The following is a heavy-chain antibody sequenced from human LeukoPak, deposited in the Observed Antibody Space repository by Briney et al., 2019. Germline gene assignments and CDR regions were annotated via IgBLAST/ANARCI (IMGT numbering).Heavy chain of an antibody. CDR2: IYHSGRT. Sequence: SETLSLTCTVSGGSISSRNYYWGWIRQPPGKGLEWIGSIYHSGRTFYNPSLKSRVTISVDTSKNQFSLKLTSVTAADTAVYYCARRHTIGIAAAGGFDPWGQGTLVTVSS. CDR3: ARRHTIGIAAAGGFDP. V-gene: IGHV4-39*01. D-gene: IGHD6-13*01. J-gene: IGHJ5*02. CDR1: GGSISSRNYY.